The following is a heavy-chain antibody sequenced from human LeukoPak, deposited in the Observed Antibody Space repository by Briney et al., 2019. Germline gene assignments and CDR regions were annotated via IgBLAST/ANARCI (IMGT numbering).Heavy chain of an antibody. Sequence: GGSLRLSCAASGFTFSSYAMSWVRQAPGKGPEWVSAISGSGGSTYYADSVKGRFTISRDNSKNTLYLQVNSLRAEDTAVYYCARQLRYCSDGNCYFDYWGQGTLVTVSS. V-gene: IGHV3-23*01. D-gene: IGHD2-15*01. J-gene: IGHJ4*02. CDR2: ISGSGGST. CDR3: ARQLRYCSDGNCYFDY. CDR1: GFTFSSYA.